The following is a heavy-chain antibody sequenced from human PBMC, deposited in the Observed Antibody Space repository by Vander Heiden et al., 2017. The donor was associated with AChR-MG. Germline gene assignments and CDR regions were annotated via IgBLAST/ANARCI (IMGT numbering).Heavy chain of an antibody. Sequence: QLQLQESGSGLVKPSQTLSLTCAVSGGSISSGGYSWSWIRQPPGKGLEWIGYIYHSGSTYYNPSLKSRVTISVDRSKNQFSLKLSSVTAADTAVYYCARRSPITGTTGHGVDYYYYGMDVWGQGTTVTVSS. V-gene: IGHV4-30-2*01. CDR1: GGSISSGGYS. J-gene: IGHJ6*02. CDR2: IYHSGST. D-gene: IGHD1-7*01. CDR3: ARRSPITGTTGHGVDYYYYGMDV.